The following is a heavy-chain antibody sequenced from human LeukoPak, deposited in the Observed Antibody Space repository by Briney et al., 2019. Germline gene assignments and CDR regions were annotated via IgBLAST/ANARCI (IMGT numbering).Heavy chain of an antibody. J-gene: IGHJ4*02. Sequence: ETLSLTCAVYGGSFSGYYWSWVRQAPGKGLEWVAGVSGTGGSTHYADSVKGRFTISRDNSKNTVYLQMRNLRVEHTAVYYCAKVVAGNIDYYFDYWGQGILVAVSS. CDR3: AKVVAGNIDYYFDY. CDR2: VSGTGGST. V-gene: IGHV3-23*01. D-gene: IGHD2/OR15-2a*01. CDR1: GGSFSGYY.